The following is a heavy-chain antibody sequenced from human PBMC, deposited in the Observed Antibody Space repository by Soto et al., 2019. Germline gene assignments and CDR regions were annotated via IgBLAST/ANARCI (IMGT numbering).Heavy chain of an antibody. CDR1: GGSFSGYY. D-gene: IGHD2-15*01. CDR3: ARPGGCSGGSCYVPGDFDY. CDR2: INHSGST. J-gene: IGHJ4*02. V-gene: IGHV4-34*01. Sequence: QVQLQQWGAGLLKPSETLSLTCAVYGGSFSGYYWSWIRQPPGKGLEWMGEINHSGSTNYNPSLKRRVTISVDTSKNQFSLKLSSVTAADTAVYYCARPGGCSGGSCYVPGDFDYWGQGTLVTVSS.